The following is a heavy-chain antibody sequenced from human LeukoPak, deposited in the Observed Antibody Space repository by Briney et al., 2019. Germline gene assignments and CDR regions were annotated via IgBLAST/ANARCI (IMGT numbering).Heavy chain of an antibody. J-gene: IGHJ4*02. CDR2: ISGSGGRT. Sequence: AGGSLRLSCAASGFTFSSYAMSWVRQAPGKGLEWVSSISGSGGRTYHADSVKGRSTISRDNSKNTLYLQMNSLRAEDTAVYYCAKEGNYYGSGSYYPNFDYWGQGTLVTVSS. V-gene: IGHV3-23*01. CDR1: GFTFSSYA. D-gene: IGHD3-10*01. CDR3: AKEGNYYGSGSYYPNFDY.